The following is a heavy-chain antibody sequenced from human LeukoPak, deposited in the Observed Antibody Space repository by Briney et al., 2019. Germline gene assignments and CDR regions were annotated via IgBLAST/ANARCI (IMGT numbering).Heavy chain of an antibody. CDR1: GGSISSYY. CDR3: ARVIAVTTSSYFHYYMDV. J-gene: IGHJ6*03. V-gene: IGHV4-59*01. Sequence: SETLSLTCTVSGGSISSYYWSWIRQPPGKGLEWIGYIYYSGSTNYNPSLKSRVTISVDTSKNQFSLKLSSVTAADTAVYYCARVIAVTTSSYFHYYMDVWGRGTTVTVSS. D-gene: IGHD4-11*01. CDR2: IYYSGST.